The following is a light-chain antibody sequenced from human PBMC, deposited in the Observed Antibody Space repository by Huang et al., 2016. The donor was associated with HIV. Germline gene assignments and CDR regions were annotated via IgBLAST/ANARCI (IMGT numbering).Light chain of an antibody. Sequence: DIVMTQTPLSLSVTHGQTDSISCRSSQSLMYSDGKTYLYWYLQKPGQSPQLLIYAVSSRFSGVPDRFSGSGSGTDFTLKISRVEAEDVGVYYCMQGRSLPRTFGQGTKVEIK. V-gene: IGKV2-29*02. J-gene: IGKJ1*01. CDR3: MQGRSLPRT. CDR2: AVS. CDR1: QSLMYSDGKTY.